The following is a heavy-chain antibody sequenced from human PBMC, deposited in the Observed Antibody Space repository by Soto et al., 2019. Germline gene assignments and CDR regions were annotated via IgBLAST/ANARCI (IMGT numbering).Heavy chain of an antibody. J-gene: IGHJ4*02. CDR1: GYAFTSYD. CDR2: MNPNSGNT. V-gene: IGHV1-8*01. D-gene: IGHD1-26*01. CDR3: ARGVSLRSGSPHCY. Sequence: ASVKVSCKASGYAFTSYDINWVRQATGQGLEWMGWMNPNSGNTGYAQKLQGRVTMTRNTSISTAYMELSSLRSEDTAVYYCARGVSLRSGSPHCYWGQGSLVTVSS.